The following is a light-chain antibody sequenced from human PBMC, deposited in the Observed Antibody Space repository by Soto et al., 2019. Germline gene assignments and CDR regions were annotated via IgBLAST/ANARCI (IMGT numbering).Light chain of an antibody. Sequence: QSALTQPASVSGSPGQSITISCTGTISDVGGYNFVSWYQQYPGKAPKLMICDVSNRSSGVYNRFSGSKSGNTASLTISGLHAEDEAYYYCSSFTGSNFVFGAGTKVTVL. V-gene: IGLV2-14*03. CDR2: DVS. J-gene: IGLJ1*01. CDR1: ISDVGGYNF. CDR3: SSFTGSNFV.